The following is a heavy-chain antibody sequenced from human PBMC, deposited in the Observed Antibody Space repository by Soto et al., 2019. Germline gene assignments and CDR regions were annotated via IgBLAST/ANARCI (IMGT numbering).Heavy chain of an antibody. V-gene: IGHV3-23*01. J-gene: IGHJ4*02. Sequence: GGSLRLSCAASGFTFSSYAMSWVRQAPGKGLEWVSAISGSGGSTYYADSVKGRFTISRDNSKNTLYLQMNSLRAEDTAVYYCAKDRPPMATVTTGGFDYWGQGTLVTVSS. CDR1: GFTFSSYA. CDR2: ISGSGGST. CDR3: AKDRPPMATVTTGGFDY. D-gene: IGHD4-17*01.